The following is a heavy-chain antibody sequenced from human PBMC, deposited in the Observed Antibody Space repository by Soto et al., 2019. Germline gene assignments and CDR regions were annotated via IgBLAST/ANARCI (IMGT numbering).Heavy chain of an antibody. V-gene: IGHV1-69*12. D-gene: IGHD6-6*01. CDR3: AMIAIAARLLYWFDP. J-gene: IGHJ5*02. CDR2: IIPIFGTA. CDR1: GGTFSSDA. Sequence: QVQLVQSGAEVKKPGSSVKVSLKASGGTFSSDAITWVRQAPGQGLEWMGGIIPIFGTANYAQKFQGRVTITADESTSTGYMELTSLRSDDTAVYYCAMIAIAARLLYWFDPWGQGTLGTVSS.